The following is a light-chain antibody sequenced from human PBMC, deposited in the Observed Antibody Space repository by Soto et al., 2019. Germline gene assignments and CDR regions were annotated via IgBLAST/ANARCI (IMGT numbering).Light chain of an antibody. V-gene: IGLV2-14*03. CDR3: TSYTTSDTVV. J-gene: IGLJ2*01. Sequence: QSALTQPASVSGSPGQSITISCTGTSSDVGGYNFVSWYQQHPGKAPKVMIYDVSNRPSGVSNRFSGSKSGNTASLTISGLQADDEADYYCTSYTTSDTVVFGGGTKLTVL. CDR1: SSDVGGYNF. CDR2: DVS.